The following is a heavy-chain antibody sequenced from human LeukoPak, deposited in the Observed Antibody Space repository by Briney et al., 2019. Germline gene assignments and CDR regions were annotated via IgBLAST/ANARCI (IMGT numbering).Heavy chain of an antibody. J-gene: IGHJ3*02. Sequence: GASVKVSCKASGGTFSSYAISWVRQAPGQGLEWMGRIIPILGIANYAQKFQGRVTITADKSTSTAYMELSSLRSEDTAVYYCARGATYCSSTSCYPWVDIWGQGTMVTVSS. D-gene: IGHD2-2*01. V-gene: IGHV1-69*04. CDR3: ARGATYCSSTSCYPWVDI. CDR1: GGTFSSYA. CDR2: IIPILGIA.